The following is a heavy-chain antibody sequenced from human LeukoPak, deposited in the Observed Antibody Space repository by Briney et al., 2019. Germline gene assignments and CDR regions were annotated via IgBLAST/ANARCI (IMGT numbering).Heavy chain of an antibody. J-gene: IGHJ3*02. CDR2: INPNSGGT. CDR3: ARDQYDYVWGTYRGAFDI. V-gene: IGHV1-2*02. D-gene: IGHD3-16*01. Sequence: ASVKVSCKASGYTFTSYYMHWVRQAPGQGLEWMGWINPNSGGTNYAQKFQGRVTMTRDTSISTAYMELSRLRSDDTAVYYCARDQYDYVWGTYRGAFDIWGQGTMVTVSS. CDR1: GYTFTSYY.